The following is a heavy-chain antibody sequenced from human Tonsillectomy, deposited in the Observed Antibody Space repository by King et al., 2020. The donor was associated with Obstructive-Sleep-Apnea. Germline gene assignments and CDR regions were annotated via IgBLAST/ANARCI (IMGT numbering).Heavy chain of an antibody. J-gene: IGHJ6*02. CDR1: GGTFSSYA. CDR2: VIPILGTA. D-gene: IGHD5-18*01. CDR3: AVDSYGKYYYYAVDV. V-gene: IGHV1-69*01. Sequence: QLVQSGAEVKKPGSSVKVSCKTSGGTFSSYAISWGRKAPGQGLEWMGGVIPILGTANYPPKFQGRVPITADESPSTAYMELSSLRSEDTAVYYCAVDSYGKYYYYAVDVWGQGTTVIVS.